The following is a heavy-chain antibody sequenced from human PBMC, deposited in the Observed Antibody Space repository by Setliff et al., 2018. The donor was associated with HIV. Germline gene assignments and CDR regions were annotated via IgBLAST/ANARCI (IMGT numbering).Heavy chain of an antibody. CDR3: TAVGSLAGRHPELN. D-gene: IGHD6-6*01. CDR1: GFTFSNFA. J-gene: IGHJ4*02. V-gene: IGHV3-23*01. CDR2: ISGRGTNT. Sequence: PGGSLRLSCAASGFTFSNFAINWVRQAPGKGLEWVSTISGRGTNTYYADSVKGRFTISRDNSKNTLSLQLNSLTAEDSAVYYCTAVGSLAGRHPELNWGRGTLVTVSS.